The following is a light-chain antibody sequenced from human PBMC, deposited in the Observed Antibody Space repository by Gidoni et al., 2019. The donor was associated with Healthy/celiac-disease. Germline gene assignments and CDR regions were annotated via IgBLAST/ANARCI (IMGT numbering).Light chain of an antibody. CDR2: SNN. Sequence: QSVLTPPPSASGTPGPRVTLSCSGISSNIGSNPVNWYQQLPGTAPKLLIYSNNQRPSGVPDRFSGSKSGTSASLAISGLQSEDEADYYCAAWDDSLNGPVFGGGTKLTVL. CDR3: AAWDDSLNGPV. J-gene: IGLJ2*01. V-gene: IGLV1-44*01. CDR1: SSNIGSNP.